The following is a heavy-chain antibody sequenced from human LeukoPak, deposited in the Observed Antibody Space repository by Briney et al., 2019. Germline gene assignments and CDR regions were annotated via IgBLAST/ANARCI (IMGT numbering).Heavy chain of an antibody. CDR1: GGTFSSYA. CDR3: ARDTLWGIFGVVIPRYYYYGMDV. J-gene: IGHJ6*02. Sequence: SVKVSCKASGGTFSSYAISWVRQAPGQGLEWMGGIIPIFGTANYAQKFQGRVTITADESTSTAYMELRSLRSDDTAVYYCARDTLWGIFGVVIPRYYYYGMDVWGQGTTVTVSS. V-gene: IGHV1-69*13. CDR2: IIPIFGTA. D-gene: IGHD3-3*01.